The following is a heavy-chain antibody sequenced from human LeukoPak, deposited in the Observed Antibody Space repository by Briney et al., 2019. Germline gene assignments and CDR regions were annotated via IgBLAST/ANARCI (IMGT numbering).Heavy chain of an antibody. Sequence: GGSLRLSCAASGFTFSNYMMHWVRQAPGKGLVWASRIKSDGITITYADSVKGRFTISRDNAKNTLYLQMNSLRAEDTAVYYCLRDLNWSLDQWGQGTLVTVSS. D-gene: IGHD1-20*01. CDR2: IKSDGITI. CDR1: GFTFSNYM. J-gene: IGHJ4*02. V-gene: IGHV3-74*01. CDR3: LRDLNWSLDQ.